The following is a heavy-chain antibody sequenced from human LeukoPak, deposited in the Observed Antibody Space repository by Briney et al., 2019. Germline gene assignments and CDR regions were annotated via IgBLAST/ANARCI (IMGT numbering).Heavy chain of an antibody. J-gene: IGHJ4*02. CDR2: IYSGGST. V-gene: IGHV3-66*01. CDR1: GFTVSSNY. Sequence: GGSLRLSCAASGFTVSSNYMSWVRQAPGKGLEWVSVIYSGGSTYYADSVKGRFTISRDNSKNTLYLQMNSRRAEDTAVYYCARVSAYHYFDYWGQGTLVTVSS. CDR3: ARVSAYHYFDY.